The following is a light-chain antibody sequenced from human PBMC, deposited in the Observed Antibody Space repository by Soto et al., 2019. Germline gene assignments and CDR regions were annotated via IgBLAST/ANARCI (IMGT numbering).Light chain of an antibody. J-gene: IGKJ3*01. CDR2: DAS. CDR3: HHFNSYPRT. V-gene: IGKV1-13*02. CDR1: KGVNSA. Sequence: AIQLTQSPSSLSASVGDRVTITCRARKGVNSALAWYQQKPGNAPKLLIYDASSLESGVPSRFSGSRSGTDFALTISSFQPEDFATSSGHHFNSYPRTVGPGTKVYIK.